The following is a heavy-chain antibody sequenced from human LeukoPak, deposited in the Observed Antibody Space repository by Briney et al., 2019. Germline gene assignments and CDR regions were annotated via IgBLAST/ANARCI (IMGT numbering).Heavy chain of an antibody. D-gene: IGHD3-3*01. CDR1: GFTFSDYY. CDR2: ISSSGSTI. CDR3: AKEGNYDFWSGYQLDYYYMDV. J-gene: IGHJ6*03. V-gene: IGHV3-11*04. Sequence: GGSLRLSCAASGFTFSDYYMSWIRQAPGKGLEWVSYISSSGSTIYYADSVKGRFTISRDNSKNTLYLQMNSLRAEDTAVYYCAKEGNYDFWSGYQLDYYYMDVWGKGTTVTVSS.